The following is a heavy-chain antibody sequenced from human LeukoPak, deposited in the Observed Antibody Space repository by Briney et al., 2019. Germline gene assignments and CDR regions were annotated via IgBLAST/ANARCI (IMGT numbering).Heavy chain of an antibody. CDR2: ISFYVSYK. V-gene: IGHV3-30-3*01. CDR1: EFSFISYA. CDR3: VVWGYCSSTSCPYDRYYFDY. Sequence: RSLSCPASEFSFISYAMHWSRQAPGKGLGWGAFISFYVSYKYYADSVKGRFTISRDNSKNTLYLQMNSLRAEATAVYYCVVWGYCSSTSCPYDRYYFDYWGQGTLVTVSS. J-gene: IGHJ4*02. D-gene: IGHD2-2*01.